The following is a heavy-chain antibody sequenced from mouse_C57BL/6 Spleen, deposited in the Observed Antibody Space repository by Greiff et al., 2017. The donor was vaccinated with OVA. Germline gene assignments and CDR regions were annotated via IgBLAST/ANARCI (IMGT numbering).Heavy chain of an antibody. Sequence: VKVVESGAELVKPGASVKISCKASGYAFSSYWMNWVKQRPGKGLEWIGQIYPGDGDTNYNGKFKGKATLTADKSSSTAYMQLSSLTSEDSAVYFCARTYYGPHYFDYWGQGTTLTVSS. V-gene: IGHV1-80*01. CDR3: ARTYYGPHYFDY. J-gene: IGHJ2*01. CDR2: IYPGDGDT. D-gene: IGHD2-10*01. CDR1: GYAFSSYW.